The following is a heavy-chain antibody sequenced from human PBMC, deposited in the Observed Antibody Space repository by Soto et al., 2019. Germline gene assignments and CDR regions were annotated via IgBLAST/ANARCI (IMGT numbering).Heavy chain of an antibody. Sequence: QVQLVQSGAEVKKPGASVKVSCKASGYTFTSYGISWVRQAPGQGLEWMGWISAYNGNTNYAQKLQGRVTMTTDTSTSTAYMELRSLRSDDTALYYCAREGIAVAEVDYYYYGMDVWGQGTTVTVSS. CDR1: GYTFTSYG. CDR2: ISAYNGNT. CDR3: AREGIAVAEVDYYYYGMDV. J-gene: IGHJ6*02. V-gene: IGHV1-18*01. D-gene: IGHD6-19*01.